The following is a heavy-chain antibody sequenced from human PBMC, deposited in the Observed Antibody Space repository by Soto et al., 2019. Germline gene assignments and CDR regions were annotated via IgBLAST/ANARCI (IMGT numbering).Heavy chain of an antibody. CDR3: ARVLPLKYSAADAFDT. V-gene: IGHV1-69*02. Sequence: ASVKVSCKASGGTFSSYTISWVRQAPGQGLEWMGRIIPILGIANYAQKFQGRVTITADKSTSTAYMELSSLRSEDTAVYYCARVLPLKYSAADAFDTWGQGTMVTVSS. D-gene: IGHD6-13*01. CDR2: IIPILGIA. J-gene: IGHJ3*02. CDR1: GGTFSSYT.